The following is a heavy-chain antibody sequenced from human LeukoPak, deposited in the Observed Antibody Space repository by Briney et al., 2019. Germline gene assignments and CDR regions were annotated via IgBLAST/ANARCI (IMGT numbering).Heavy chain of an antibody. V-gene: IGHV3-21*06. Sequence: GGCLRLSSSASGFRFIDYDMNWVSPAPGEGMGWVSAIRSRVSQGYYGESVKGGYTLSRDKAKNSLYMELDRLGVEDTAVSYCGRAFPHLRTSSAGDLWGEGTLVTVSS. CDR2: IRSRVSQG. J-gene: IGHJ1*01. D-gene: IGHD3-16*01. CDR3: GRAFPHLRTSSAGDL. CDR1: GFRFIDYD.